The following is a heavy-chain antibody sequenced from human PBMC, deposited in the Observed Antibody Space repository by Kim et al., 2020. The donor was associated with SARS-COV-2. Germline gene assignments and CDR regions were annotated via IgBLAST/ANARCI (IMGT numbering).Heavy chain of an antibody. D-gene: IGHD2-2*02. Sequence: GGSLRLSCAASGFTFSSYNMNWVRQGPGKGLEWVSSISTSSTYIYYADSVKGRFTISRDNAKNSLYLQMNSLRGEDTAVYYCARVQGCSSTSCYMGWFDP. CDR3: ARVQGCSSTSCYMGWFDP. J-gene: IGHJ5*02. CDR1: GFTFSSYN. CDR2: ISTSSTYI. V-gene: IGHV3-21*01.